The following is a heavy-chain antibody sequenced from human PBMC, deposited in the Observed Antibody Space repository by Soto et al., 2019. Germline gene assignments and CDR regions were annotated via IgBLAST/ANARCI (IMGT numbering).Heavy chain of an antibody. V-gene: IGHV3-64D*06. CDR2: ISANGDTT. CDR3: LKGGRTTVTEFDC. D-gene: IGHD4-4*01. Sequence: LRLSFSASGFTFDSYSMHWVRQAPGKGLEFVSGISANGDTTHYAESVKGRFTISRDNYRNTLYLQMSSLRPEDTAIYYCLKGGRTTVTEFDCWGQGTLVTVSS. J-gene: IGHJ4*02. CDR1: GFTFDSYS.